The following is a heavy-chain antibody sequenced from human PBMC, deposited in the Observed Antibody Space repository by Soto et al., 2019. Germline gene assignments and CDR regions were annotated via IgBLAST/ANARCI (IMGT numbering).Heavy chain of an antibody. CDR1: GDSVSSNSAG. CDR3: ARGEQYSGRIFDY. Sequence: PSQTLSPTCAITGDSVSSNSAGWSWVRQSPSRGLEWLGRTYYRSKWYYEYAVSVRGRITINPDTSKNQYSLQLNSVTPEDTAVYLCARGEQYSGRIFDYWGQGTLVTVSS. J-gene: IGHJ4*01. V-gene: IGHV6-1*01. D-gene: IGHD1-26*01. CDR2: TYYRSKWYY.